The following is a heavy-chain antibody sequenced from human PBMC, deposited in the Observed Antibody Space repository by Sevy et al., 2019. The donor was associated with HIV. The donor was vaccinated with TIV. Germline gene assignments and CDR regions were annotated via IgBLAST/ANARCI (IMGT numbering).Heavy chain of an antibody. CDR1: GYSFTSYW. V-gene: IGHV5-51*07. J-gene: IGHJ3*02. CDR2: IYPGDSDT. Sequence: GESLKISCKGSGYSFTSYWIGWVHQMPGKGLEWMGIIYPGDSDTRYSPSFQGQVTISADKSISTAYLQWSSLKASDTAMYYCASPGRYYYDSSGQDAFDIWGQGTMVTVSS. D-gene: IGHD3-22*01. CDR3: ASPGRYYYDSSGQDAFDI.